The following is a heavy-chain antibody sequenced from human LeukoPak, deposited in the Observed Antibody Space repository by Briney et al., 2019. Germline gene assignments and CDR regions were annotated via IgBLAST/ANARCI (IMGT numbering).Heavy chain of an antibody. V-gene: IGHV3-21*01. CDR2: ISDGSSYI. J-gene: IGHJ6*02. D-gene: IGHD3-10*01. Sequence: PGGSLRLSCAASGFTFRRYSMNWVRQAPGKGLEWVSSISDGSSYIYYADSVKGRFTMSRDNAKNSLYLHMNSLRADDTAVYYCARDHYGSGRYGMDVWGQGTTVTVSS. CDR3: ARDHYGSGRYGMDV. CDR1: GFTFRRYS.